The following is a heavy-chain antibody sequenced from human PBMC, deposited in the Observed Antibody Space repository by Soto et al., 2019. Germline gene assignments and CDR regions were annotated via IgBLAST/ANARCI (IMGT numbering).Heavy chain of an antibody. CDR1: GYTFTSYG. V-gene: IGHV1-18*04. CDR2: ISAYNGNT. CDR3: ARNIAVAGYRNNWFDP. J-gene: IGHJ5*02. Sequence: ASVKVSCKASGYTFTSYGISWVRQAPGQGLEWMGWISAYNGNTNYAQKLQGRVTMTTDTPTSTAYMELRSLRSDDTAVYYCARNIAVAGYRNNWFDPWGQGTLVTSP. D-gene: IGHD6-19*01.